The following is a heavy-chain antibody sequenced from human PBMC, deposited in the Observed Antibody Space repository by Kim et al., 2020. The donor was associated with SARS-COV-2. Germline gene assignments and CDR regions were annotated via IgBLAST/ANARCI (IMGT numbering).Heavy chain of an antibody. CDR3: TTGAGKLG. V-gene: IGHV3-15*01. CDR2: GGKT. Sequence: GGKTDYAAPVKGRFTISRDDSKNPLYLQMNSLKTEDTAVYYCTTGAGKLGWGQGTLVTVSS. D-gene: IGHD3-16*01. J-gene: IGHJ4*02.